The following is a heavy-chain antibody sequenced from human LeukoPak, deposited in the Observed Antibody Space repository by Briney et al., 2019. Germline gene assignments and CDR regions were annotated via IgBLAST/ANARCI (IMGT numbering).Heavy chain of an antibody. CDR2: IFPSGSA. V-gene: IGHV4-4*09. J-gene: IGHJ6*03. CDR1: AGSISSYY. CDR3: ARRHHYPYFMAV. Sequence: PSETLSLTCTVSAGSISSYYWTWIRQPPGKGLEWIGYIFPSGSAYYNPSLKTRVTISVDTSKNQFSLRLTSVTAADTAVYYCARRHHYPYFMAVWGKGTTVTVSS.